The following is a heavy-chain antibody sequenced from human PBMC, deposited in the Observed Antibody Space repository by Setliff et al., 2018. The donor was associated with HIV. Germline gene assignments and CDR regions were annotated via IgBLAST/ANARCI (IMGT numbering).Heavy chain of an antibody. D-gene: IGHD3-10*01. CDR3: ARDGYYYGSGSYSSFDY. Sequence: ASVKVSCKASGYIFTSYTMHWVRQAPGQRLEWMGCINAGNGNTRYSQKFQGRVTIIRDTSASTAYMELRSLRSDDTAVYYCARDGYYYGSGSYSSFDYWGQGTLVTVSS. CDR2: INAGNGNT. V-gene: IGHV1-3*01. J-gene: IGHJ4*02. CDR1: GYIFTSYT.